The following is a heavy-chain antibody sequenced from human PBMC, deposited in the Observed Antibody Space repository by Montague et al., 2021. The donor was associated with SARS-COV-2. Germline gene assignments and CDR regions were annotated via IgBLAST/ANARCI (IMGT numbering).Heavy chain of an antibody. J-gene: IGHJ4*02. CDR2: IYPSGST. CDR1: GDSITSDSHC. V-gene: IGHV4-61*09. Sequence: TLSLTCTVSGDSITSDSHCWSWIRQPAGEGLEWIGHIYPSGSTNYNPSLRSRVTLSVDTSKKRFSLRLSSVSAADTAMYYCARDGWGTGGILSGWGQGTLMTVSS. D-gene: IGHD3-9*01. CDR3: ARDGWGTGGILSG.